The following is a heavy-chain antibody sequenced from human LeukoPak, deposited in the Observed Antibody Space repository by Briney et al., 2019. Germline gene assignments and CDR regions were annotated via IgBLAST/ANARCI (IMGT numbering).Heavy chain of an antibody. J-gene: IGHJ4*02. CDR1: GFTFSSYS. CDR3: ARGAPEGCSGGSCYSLGLTHLNY. CDR2: ISSSSSYI. V-gene: IGHV3-21*01. Sequence: PGGSLRLSCAASGFTFSSYSMNWVRQAPGKGLEWVSSISSSSSYIYYADPVKGRFTISRDNAKNSLYLQMNSLRAEDTAVYYCARGAPEGCSGGSCYSLGLTHLNYWGQGTLVTVSS. D-gene: IGHD2-15*01.